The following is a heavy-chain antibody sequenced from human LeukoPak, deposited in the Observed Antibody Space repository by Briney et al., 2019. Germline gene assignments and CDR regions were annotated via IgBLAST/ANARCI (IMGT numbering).Heavy chain of an antibody. V-gene: IGHV4-59*01. CDR1: GVSITYYY. CDR2: TYHGGSA. J-gene: IGHJ4*02. CDR3: ARREGSWGSFDI. Sequence: SETLSLTCAVSGVSITYYYWGWIRQPPGKRLEWIGYTYHGGSAKYNPSLESRVTISMDTSRNEFSLNLNSVTAADTALYYCARREGSWGSFDIWGQGTLVTVSS. D-gene: IGHD3-16*01.